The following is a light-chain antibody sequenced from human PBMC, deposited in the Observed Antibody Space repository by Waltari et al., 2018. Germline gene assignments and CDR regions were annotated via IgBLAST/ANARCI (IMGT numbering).Light chain of an antibody. CDR2: AAS. J-gene: IGKJ1*01. Sequence: DIQMTQSPPSLSASVGDRVTITCRASQSISSYLNWYHQKPGKAPKLLIYAASSLQSGVPSRFSGSGSGTDFTLTISSLQPEDFATYYCQQSYSTPRTFGQGTKVEIK. CDR3: QQSYSTPRT. CDR1: QSISSY. V-gene: IGKV1-39*01.